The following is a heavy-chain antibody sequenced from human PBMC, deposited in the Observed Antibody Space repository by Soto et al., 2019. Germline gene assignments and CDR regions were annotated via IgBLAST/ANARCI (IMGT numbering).Heavy chain of an antibody. CDR2: IYHTGST. J-gene: IGHJ5*02. CDR1: GGSIISSNYY. CDR3: ARLNKPGWFDP. Sequence: SETLSLTCTVSGGSIISSNYYWAWIRQPPGTGLEWIGTIYHTGSTYYNPSLKSRITMSVDTSKSQFSLTLSSVTAADTAVYYCARLNKPGWFDPWGQGTLVTVSS. V-gene: IGHV4-39*01.